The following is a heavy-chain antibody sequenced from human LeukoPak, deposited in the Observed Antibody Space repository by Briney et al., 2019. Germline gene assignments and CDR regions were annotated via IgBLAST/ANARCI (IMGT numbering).Heavy chain of an antibody. D-gene: IGHD1-26*01. CDR3: ARISGSYYADWFDP. V-gene: IGHV1-18*01. J-gene: IGHJ5*02. CDR1: GYTFSSYG. Sequence: ASVKVPCKASGYTFSSYGITWVRQAPGQGLEWMGWISTYNGNTNYAQKLQGRVTMTTDTSTSTAYMELRSLRSDDTAVYYCARISGSYYADWFDPWGQGTLVTVSS. CDR2: ISTYNGNT.